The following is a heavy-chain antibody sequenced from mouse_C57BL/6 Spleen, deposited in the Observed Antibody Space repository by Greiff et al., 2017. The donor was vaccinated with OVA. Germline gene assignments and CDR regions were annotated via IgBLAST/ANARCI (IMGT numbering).Heavy chain of an antibody. D-gene: IGHD2-1*01. V-gene: IGHV1-82*01. CDR3: ARGRGNLFGC. CDR1: GYAFSSSW. Sequence: QVQLMQSGPELVKPGASVKISCKASGYAFSSSWMNWVKQRPGKGLEWIGRIYPGDGDTDYNGKFKGKATLTADKSSSTAYMQLSSLTSEDSAVYFCARGRGNLFGCWGQGTTLTVSS. J-gene: IGHJ2*01. CDR2: IYPGDGDT.